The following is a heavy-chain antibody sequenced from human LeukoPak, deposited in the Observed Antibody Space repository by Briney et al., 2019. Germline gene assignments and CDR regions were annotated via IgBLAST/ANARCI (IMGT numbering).Heavy chain of an antibody. CDR1: GRSFSGYY. CDR3: ARRNLGRDNWFDP. Sequence: PSETLSLTCAVYGRSFSGYYWSRIRQPPGKGLEWIGEINHSGSTNYNPSLKSRVTISVDTSKNQFSLKLSSVTAADTAVYYCARRNLGRDNWFDPWGQGTLVTVSS. D-gene: IGHD1-1*01. J-gene: IGHJ5*02. CDR2: INHSGST. V-gene: IGHV4-34*01.